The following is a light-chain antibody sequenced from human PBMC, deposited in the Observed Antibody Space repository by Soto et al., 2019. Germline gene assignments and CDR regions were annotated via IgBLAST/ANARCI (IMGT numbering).Light chain of an antibody. CDR3: QQYNTYAT. Sequence: DIQLTPSPSTLSAAFPDRFNSTVRSSQNSRHLVAWYQQKPGKAPKPLIYDASTLKTGVPSRFSGSGSGSEFNFTITGLQPDDFATYFCQQYNTYATFGQGTRLEIK. CDR1: QNSRHL. J-gene: IGKJ5*01. CDR2: DAS. V-gene: IGKV1-5*01.